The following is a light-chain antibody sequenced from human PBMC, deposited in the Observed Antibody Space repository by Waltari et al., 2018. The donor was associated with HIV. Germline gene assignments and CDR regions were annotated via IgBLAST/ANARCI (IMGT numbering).Light chain of an antibody. J-gene: IGKJ1*01. Sequence: DIVMTQSPDSLAVSLGERATINCTSSQRVLYSSSNRNYLAWYQQKPGQPPKLLIYWASTRESGVPDRFSGSGSGTDFTRTSSSLQAEDVAVYYCQQDYSSPWTFGQGTKGEIK. CDR3: QQDYSSPWT. CDR2: WAS. V-gene: IGKV4-1*01. CDR1: QRVLYSSSNRNY.